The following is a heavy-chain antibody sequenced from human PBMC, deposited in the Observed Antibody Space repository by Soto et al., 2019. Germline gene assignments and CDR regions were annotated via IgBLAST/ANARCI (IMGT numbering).Heavy chain of an antibody. CDR2: INPNSGGT. Sequence: ASVKVSCKASGYTFTGYYMHWVRQAPGQGLEWMGWINPNSGGTNYAQKFQGWVTMTRDTSISTAYMELSRLRSDDTAVYYCARSPITIFGVVTIPFDYWGQGTLVTVSS. D-gene: IGHD3-3*01. CDR3: ARSPITIFGVVTIPFDY. J-gene: IGHJ4*02. CDR1: GYTFTGYY. V-gene: IGHV1-2*04.